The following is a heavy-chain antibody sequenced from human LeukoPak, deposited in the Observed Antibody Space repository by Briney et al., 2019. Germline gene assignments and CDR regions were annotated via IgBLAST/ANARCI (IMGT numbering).Heavy chain of an antibody. V-gene: IGHV3-7*01. J-gene: IGHJ4*02. CDR3: ASSYGGNLDY. CDR1: GFTFSSYW. D-gene: IGHD4-23*01. CDR2: IKQDGSEK. Sequence: GGSLRLSCAASGFTFSSYWKSWVRQAPGKGLERVANIKQDGSEKYYVDSVKGRFTISRDNAKNSLYLQMNSLRAEDTAVYYCASSYGGNLDYWGQGTLVTVSS.